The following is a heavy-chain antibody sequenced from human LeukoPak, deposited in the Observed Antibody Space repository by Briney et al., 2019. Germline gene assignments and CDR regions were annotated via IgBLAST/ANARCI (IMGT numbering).Heavy chain of an antibody. V-gene: IGHV3-33*06. D-gene: IGHD1-14*01. CDR1: GFTFSTFG. J-gene: IGHJ5*02. CDR2: IWDDGSYE. Sequence: PGRSLRLSCAASGFTFSTFGMHWVRQAPGKGLEWVALIWDDGSYEYYADSVKGRFTISRDNSKNTVFLQMNSLRAEDTAVYYCAKGRYTMPVGWIDPWGQGTLVTVSS. CDR3: AKGRYTMPVGWIDP.